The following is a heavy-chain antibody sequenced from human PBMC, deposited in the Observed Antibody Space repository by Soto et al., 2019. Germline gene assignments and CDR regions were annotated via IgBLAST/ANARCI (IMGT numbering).Heavy chain of an antibody. D-gene: IGHD6-6*01. CDR3: ARAFYSSSSRSQDNYYYYYGMDV. V-gene: IGHV1-18*01. CDR1: GYTFTSYG. CDR2: ISGYNGNT. Sequence: ASVKVSCKASGYTFTSYGISWVRQAPGQGLEWMGWISGYNGNTNYAQKLQGRVTMTTDTSTSTAYMELRSLRSYDTAVYYCARAFYSSSSRSQDNYYYYYGMDVWGQGTTVTVSS. J-gene: IGHJ6*02.